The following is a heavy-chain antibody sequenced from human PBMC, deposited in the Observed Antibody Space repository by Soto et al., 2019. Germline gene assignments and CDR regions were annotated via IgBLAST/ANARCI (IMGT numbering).Heavy chain of an antibody. J-gene: IGHJ4*02. Sequence: GGSLRLSCAASGFTFSSYGMHWVRQAPGKGLEWVAVIWYDGSNKYYADSVKGRFTISRDNSKNTLYLQMNSLRAEDTTVYYCARDFEESHRYSGYHSVLGYWGQGTLVTVSS. V-gene: IGHV3-33*01. CDR2: IWYDGSNK. CDR1: GFTFSSYG. D-gene: IGHD5-12*01. CDR3: ARDFEESHRYSGYHSVLGY.